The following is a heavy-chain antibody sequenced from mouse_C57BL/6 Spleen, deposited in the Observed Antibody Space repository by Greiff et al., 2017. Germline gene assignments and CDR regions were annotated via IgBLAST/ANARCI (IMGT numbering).Heavy chain of an antibody. D-gene: IGHD1-1*01. CDR3: ARDYYGSSYVYWFAY. J-gene: IGHJ3*01. CDR2: IYPGDGDT. CDR1: GYAFSSSW. V-gene: IGHV1-82*01. Sequence: VQLQQSGPELVKPGASVKISCNASGYAFSSSWMHWVKQRPGKGLEWIGRIYPGDGDTNYNGKFKGKATLTADKSSSTAYMQLSSLTSEDSAVYFCARDYYGSSYVYWFAYWGQGTLVTVSA.